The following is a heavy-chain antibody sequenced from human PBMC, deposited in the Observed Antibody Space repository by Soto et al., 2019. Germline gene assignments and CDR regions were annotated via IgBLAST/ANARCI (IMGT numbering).Heavy chain of an antibody. J-gene: IGHJ1*01. D-gene: IGHD3-22*01. Sequence: LRLSCAASGFTFSSYAMSGVRQAPGKGLEWVSAISGSGGSTYYADSVKGRFTISRDNSKNTLYLQMNSLRAEDTAVYYCAKDYPMYYYDSSGYYGYFQHWGQGTLVTSPQ. CDR2: ISGSGGST. V-gene: IGHV3-23*01. CDR1: GFTFSSYA. CDR3: AKDYPMYYYDSSGYYGYFQH.